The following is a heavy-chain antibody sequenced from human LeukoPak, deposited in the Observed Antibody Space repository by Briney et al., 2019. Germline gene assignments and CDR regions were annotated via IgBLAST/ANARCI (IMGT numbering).Heavy chain of an antibody. Sequence: SETLSLTCTVSGGSISTYYWGWIRQPPGKGLEWIGSIYYSGSTNYNPSLKSRVTISVDTSKNQFSLKLSSVTAADTAVYYCARQDITGTTGYWGQGTLVTVSS. J-gene: IGHJ4*02. V-gene: IGHV4-39*01. CDR2: IYYSGST. D-gene: IGHD1-7*01. CDR3: ARQDITGTTGY. CDR1: GGSISTYY.